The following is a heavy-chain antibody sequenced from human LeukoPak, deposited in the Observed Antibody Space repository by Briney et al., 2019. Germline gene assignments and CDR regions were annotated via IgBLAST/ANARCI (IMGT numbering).Heavy chain of an antibody. CDR3: ARSADMVRGVIIY. Sequence: GRSLRLSCAASGFTFSSYGMHWVRQAPGKGLEWVAVIWYDGSNKYYADSVKGRFTISRDNSKNTLYLQMNSLRAEDTAVYYCARSADMVRGVIIYWGQGTLVTVSS. CDR2: IWYDGSNK. CDR1: GFTFSSYG. D-gene: IGHD3-10*01. V-gene: IGHV3-33*01. J-gene: IGHJ4*02.